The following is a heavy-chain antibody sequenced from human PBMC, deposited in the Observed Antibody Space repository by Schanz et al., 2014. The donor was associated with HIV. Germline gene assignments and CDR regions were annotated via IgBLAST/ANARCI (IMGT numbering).Heavy chain of an antibody. D-gene: IGHD6-13*01. CDR2: ISYDGSNE. CDR3: AKVGRIYSTTWIDH. J-gene: IGHJ4*02. CDR1: GFTSSSYA. Sequence: QVQLVESGGGLVKPGGSLRLSCVASGFTSSSYAMYWARQAPGKGLEWVAVISYDGSNEYYGDSVKGRFAISRDNSKNTVYLQMNSLRGEDSAVYYCAKVGRIYSTTWIDHWGQGTLVIVSS. V-gene: IGHV3-30*09.